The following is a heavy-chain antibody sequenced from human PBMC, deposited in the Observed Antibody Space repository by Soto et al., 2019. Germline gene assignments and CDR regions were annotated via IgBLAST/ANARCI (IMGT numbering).Heavy chain of an antibody. V-gene: IGHV4-31*03. D-gene: IGHD3-10*01. J-gene: IGHJ3*02. Sequence: QVQLQESGPGLVKPSQTLSLTCIVSGGSISSSAYYWSWIRQHPGKGLEWIGDMYYTGSTNYNPSLKSRDTISVESSDNQLSLKVRSVTAADTAVYCCASLLRTTYGTFDIWGQGTMVTVSS. CDR3: ASLLRTTYGTFDI. CDR1: GGSISSSAYY. CDR2: MYYTGST.